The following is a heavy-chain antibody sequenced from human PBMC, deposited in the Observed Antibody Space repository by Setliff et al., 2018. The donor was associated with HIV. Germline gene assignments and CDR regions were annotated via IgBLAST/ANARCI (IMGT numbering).Heavy chain of an antibody. J-gene: IGHJ6*03. D-gene: IGHD2-15*01. CDR3: ARGPSGGGFYYMDV. Sequence: LSLTCTVSGDSFSNYYWSWIRQPPGKGLEWIGYVFYTGSATYNPSLKSRVSISVDRSTNRFSLMLHSVTAADTAVYYCARGPSGGGFYYMDVWGKGTTVTVSS. V-gene: IGHV4-59*01. CDR1: GDSFSNYY. CDR2: VFYTGSA.